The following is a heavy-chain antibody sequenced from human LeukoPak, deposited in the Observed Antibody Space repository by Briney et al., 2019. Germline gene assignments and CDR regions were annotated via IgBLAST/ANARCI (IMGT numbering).Heavy chain of an antibody. Sequence: GASVKVSCKASGYTFTGYYMHWVRQAPGQGLEWMGWINPNSGGTNYAQKFQGRVTMTRDTSISTAYMELSRLRSDDMAVYYCARDRSSSWRPGGYYYYYMDVWGKGTTVTVSS. J-gene: IGHJ6*03. D-gene: IGHD6-13*01. CDR3: ARDRSSSWRPGGYYYYYMDV. CDR1: GYTFTGYY. CDR2: INPNSGGT. V-gene: IGHV1-2*02.